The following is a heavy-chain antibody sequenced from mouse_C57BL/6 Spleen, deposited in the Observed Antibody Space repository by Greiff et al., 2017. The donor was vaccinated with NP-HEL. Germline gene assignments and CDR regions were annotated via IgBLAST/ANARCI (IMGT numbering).Heavy chain of an antibody. CDR2: IYPGSGNT. V-gene: IGHV1-76*01. J-gene: IGHJ2*01. Sequence: VQLQQSGAELVRPGASVKLSCKASGYTFTDYYINWVKQRPGQGLEWIARIYPGSGNTYYNEKFKGKATLTAENSSSTAYMQLSSLTSEDSAVYFCARGYDYWGQGTTLTVSS. CDR1: GYTFTDYY. CDR3: ARGYDY.